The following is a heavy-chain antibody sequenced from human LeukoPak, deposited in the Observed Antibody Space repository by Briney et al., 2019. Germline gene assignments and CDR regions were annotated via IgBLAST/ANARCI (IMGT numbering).Heavy chain of an antibody. CDR2: INHSGST. Sequence: KPSETPSLTCAVYGGSFSGYYWSWIRQPPGKGLEWIGEINHSGSTNYNPSLKSRVTISVDTSKNQFSLKLSSVTAADTAVYYCARGPTTDYDFWSGYPYYFDYWGQGTLVTVSS. D-gene: IGHD3-3*01. J-gene: IGHJ4*02. V-gene: IGHV4-34*01. CDR3: ARGPTTDYDFWSGYPYYFDY. CDR1: GGSFSGYY.